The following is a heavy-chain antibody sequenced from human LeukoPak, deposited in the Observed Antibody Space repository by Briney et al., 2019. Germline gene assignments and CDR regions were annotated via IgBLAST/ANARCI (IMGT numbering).Heavy chain of an antibody. CDR2: IYPGDSDT. Sequence: GESLKISCRGSGYSFTTYWIGWVRQMPGKGLEWMGVIYPGDSDTRYSPSFQGQVTMSADKSINTAYLQWSSLKASDTAMYYCARRQGCSSSSCPPDSWGQGTLVTVSS. J-gene: IGHJ4*02. CDR1: GYSFTTYW. CDR3: ARRQGCSSSSCPPDS. D-gene: IGHD2-15*01. V-gene: IGHV5-51*01.